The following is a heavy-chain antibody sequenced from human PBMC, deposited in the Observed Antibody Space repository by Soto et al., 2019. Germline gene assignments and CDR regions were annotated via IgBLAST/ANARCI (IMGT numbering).Heavy chain of an antibody. D-gene: IGHD2-2*01. CDR3: ARALVMRDP. CDR2: IGSSGSPI. CDR1: GFTFSDYY. J-gene: IGHJ5*02. Sequence: QVQLVESGGGLVKPGGSLRLSCAASGFTFSDYYMTWIRQAPGKGLEWVSYIGSSGSPIYYADSVKGRFTISRDNTKKSLYLQMNSLRTEDSAIYYCARALVMRDPWGQGTRVTVSS. V-gene: IGHV3-11*01.